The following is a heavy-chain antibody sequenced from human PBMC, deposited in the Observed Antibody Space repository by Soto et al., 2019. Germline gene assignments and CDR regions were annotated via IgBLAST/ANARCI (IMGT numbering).Heavy chain of an antibody. D-gene: IGHD3-10*01. V-gene: IGHV3-15*07. J-gene: IGHJ4*02. CDR3: STGLGTYYSRFDY. CDR1: GFTFKRAW. Sequence: EVQLVESGGGLVKPGGSLTLSCAASGFTFKRAWMNWVRQAPGKGLDWVGRIKSGIDGEATDYGAPVKGRFTISRDDSRNTLSLQMNSLKTEDTAIYYCSTGLGTYYSRFDYWGRGTLVTVSS. CDR2: IKSGIDGEAT.